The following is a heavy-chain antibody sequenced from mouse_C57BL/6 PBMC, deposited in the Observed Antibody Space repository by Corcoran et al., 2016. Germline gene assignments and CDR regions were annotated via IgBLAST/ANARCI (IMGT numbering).Heavy chain of an antibody. Sequence: DVQLQDSGPGLVKPSQSLSLTCSVTGYSITSGYYWNWIRQFPGNKLEWMGYISYDGSNNYNPSLKNRISITRDTSKNQFFLNLNSVTTEDTATYYCARGTTVVDYYAMDYWGQGTSVTVSS. D-gene: IGHD1-1*01. J-gene: IGHJ4*01. CDR1: GYSITSGYY. CDR2: ISYDGSN. CDR3: ARGTTVVDYYAMDY. V-gene: IGHV3-6*01.